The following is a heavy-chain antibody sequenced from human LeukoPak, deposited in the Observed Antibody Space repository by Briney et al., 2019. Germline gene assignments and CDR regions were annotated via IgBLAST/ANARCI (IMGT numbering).Heavy chain of an antibody. J-gene: IGHJ4*02. Sequence: GASVKVSCKASGGTLSSYAISWVRQAPGQGLEWMGGIIPIFGTANYAQKFQGRVTITADESTSTAYMELSSLRSEDTAVYYCASLYYYDSSGYSFDYWGQGTLVTVSS. CDR1: GGTLSSYA. CDR2: IIPIFGTA. V-gene: IGHV1-69*13. D-gene: IGHD3-22*01. CDR3: ASLYYYDSSGYSFDY.